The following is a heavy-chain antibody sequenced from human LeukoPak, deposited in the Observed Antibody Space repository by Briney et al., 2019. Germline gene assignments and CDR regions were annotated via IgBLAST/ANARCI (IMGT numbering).Heavy chain of an antibody. Sequence: SETLPLTCTVSGGSISSYYWSWIRQHPGKDLELIGYIYHSGSTYYNPSLKSRVTISVDTSKNQFSLKLSSVTAADTAVYYCARDLWGNWFDPWGQGTLVTVSS. CDR2: IYHSGST. D-gene: IGHD3-10*01. CDR1: GGSISSYY. CDR3: ARDLWGNWFDP. J-gene: IGHJ5*02. V-gene: IGHV4-59*06.